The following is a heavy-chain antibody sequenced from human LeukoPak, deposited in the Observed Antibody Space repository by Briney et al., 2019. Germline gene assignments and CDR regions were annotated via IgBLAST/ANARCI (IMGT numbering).Heavy chain of an antibody. CDR2: ISDSGSA. CDR1: GASISSHS. Sequence: SETLSLTCTVSGASISSHSWSWARQPPGKGLEWIGYISDSGSAKYNPSLKSRVNISLDTSKNQFSLNLSSVTAADTAVYFCANGQSGYRYGYKYYYYIDVWGKGTTVIVSS. J-gene: IGHJ6*03. D-gene: IGHD5-18*01. CDR3: ANGQSGYRYGYKYYYYIDV. V-gene: IGHV4-59*11.